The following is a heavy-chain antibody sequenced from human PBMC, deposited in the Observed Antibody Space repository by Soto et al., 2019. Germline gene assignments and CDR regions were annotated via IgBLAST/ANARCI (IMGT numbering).Heavy chain of an antibody. J-gene: IGHJ5*02. V-gene: IGHV3-7*03. CDR2: IRQDGGAQ. Sequence: PCWSPGLSCSPSGFTVTTYWMSWVRQAPGKGLQWVANIRQDGGAQYYADSVKGRFTISRDNAKNSVYLQMDSLRVEDTAVYYCVRGGHGSGSYLGSSWGQGILVTVSS. CDR1: GFTVTTYW. D-gene: IGHD3-10*01. CDR3: VRGGHGSGSYLGSS.